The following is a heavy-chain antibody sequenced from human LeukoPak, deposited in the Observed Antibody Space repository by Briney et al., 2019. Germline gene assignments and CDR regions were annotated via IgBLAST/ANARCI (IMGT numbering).Heavy chain of an antibody. CDR1: GYTFTGYY. Sequence: ASVKVSCKASGYTFTGYYMHWVRQAPGQGLEWMGWINPNSGGTNYAQKFQGRVTMTRDTSISTAYMELSRLRSDDTAVYYCASDYSGSYYGWFDPWGQGTLVTVSS. CDR3: ASDYSGSYYGWFDP. D-gene: IGHD1-26*01. CDR2: INPNSGGT. J-gene: IGHJ5*02. V-gene: IGHV1-2*02.